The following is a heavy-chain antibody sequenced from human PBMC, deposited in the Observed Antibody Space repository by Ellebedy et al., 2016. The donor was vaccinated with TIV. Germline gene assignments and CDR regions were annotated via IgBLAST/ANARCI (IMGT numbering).Heavy chain of an antibody. CDR3: ARDTEYSYSFDY. CDR2: IYGSGAT. J-gene: IGHJ4*02. D-gene: IGHD3-10*01. V-gene: IGHV4-4*07. CDR1: GSSTNSYH. Sequence: MPSETLSLTCRVSGSSTNSYHWTWIRQPAGKGLEWIGRIYGSGATRYSPSLKSRVTMSIDTSKNEFSLRLSPVTAADTAVDYCARDTEYSYSFDYWGQGIQVTVSS.